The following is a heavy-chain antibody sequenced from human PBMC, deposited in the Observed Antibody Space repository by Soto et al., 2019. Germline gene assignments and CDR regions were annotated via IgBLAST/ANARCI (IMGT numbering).Heavy chain of an antibody. CDR2: IYYSGST. Sequence: PSETLSLTCTVSDGYIRGGGYYWSWIRQHPGKGLEWIGYIYYSGSTYYNPSLKSRVTISVDTSKNQFSLKLSSVTAADTAVYYCASLGTYYYDSSGYNTDYWGQGTLVTVSS. V-gene: IGHV4-31*03. D-gene: IGHD3-22*01. CDR1: DGYIRGGGYY. CDR3: ASLGTYYYDSSGYNTDY. J-gene: IGHJ4*02.